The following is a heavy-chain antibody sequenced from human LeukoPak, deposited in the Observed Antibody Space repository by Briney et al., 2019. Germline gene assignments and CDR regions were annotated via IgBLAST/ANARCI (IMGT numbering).Heavy chain of an antibody. CDR1: GGSISSSSYY. J-gene: IGHJ4*02. Sequence: ETLSLTCTVSGGSISSSSYYWGWIRQPPGKGLEWVSAISGSGGSTYYADSVKGRFTISRDNSKNTLYLQMNSLRAEDTAVYYCAKPPLKDYYGSGSYQYYFDYWGQGTLVTVSS. V-gene: IGHV3-23*01. CDR3: AKPPLKDYYGSGSYQYYFDY. D-gene: IGHD3-10*01. CDR2: ISGSGGST.